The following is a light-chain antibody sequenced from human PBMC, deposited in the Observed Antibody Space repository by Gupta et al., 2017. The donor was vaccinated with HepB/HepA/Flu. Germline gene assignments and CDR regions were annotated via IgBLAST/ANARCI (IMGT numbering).Light chain of an antibody. J-gene: IGKJ3*01. Sequence: DIQMTQSPYSVSASVGDRVTITCRASQGISRWLAWYQQKPGKAPKLLIYAASNLQSGVPSRFSGSGSGTDFTLSISGLQPEDVATYYCQQSTSFPRTFGPGTKVDIK. CDR1: QGISRW. V-gene: IGKV1D-12*01. CDR2: AAS. CDR3: QQSTSFPRT.